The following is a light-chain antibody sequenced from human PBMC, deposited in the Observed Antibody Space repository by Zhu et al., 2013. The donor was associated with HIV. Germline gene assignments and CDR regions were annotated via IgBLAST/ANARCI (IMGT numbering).Light chain of an antibody. J-gene: IGKJ2*01. Sequence: EIVLTQSPGTLSVSPGERATLSCRASQSVTSSYLAWYQQKPGQAPRLLIYDASNRATGIPVRFSGSGSGTDFTLTISSLEPEDSAVYYCQQRGSRPPYTFGQGTILEIK. CDR2: DAS. CDR1: QSVTSSY. CDR3: QQRGSRPPYT. V-gene: IGKV3D-20*02.